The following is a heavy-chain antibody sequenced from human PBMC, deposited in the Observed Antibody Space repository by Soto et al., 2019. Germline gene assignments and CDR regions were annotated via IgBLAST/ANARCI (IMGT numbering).Heavy chain of an antibody. CDR2: ISAYNGNT. Sequence: QVQLVQSGAEVKKPGASVKVSCKASGYTFTSYGISWVRQAPGQGLEWMGWISAYNGNTNYAQKLQGRVTMTTDTSTSTAYMELRSRRSDDTAVYYCARDSGALGYCSGGSCYADYWGQGTLVTVSS. CDR3: ARDSGALGYCSGGSCYADY. D-gene: IGHD2-15*01. V-gene: IGHV1-18*04. J-gene: IGHJ4*02. CDR1: GYTFTSYG.